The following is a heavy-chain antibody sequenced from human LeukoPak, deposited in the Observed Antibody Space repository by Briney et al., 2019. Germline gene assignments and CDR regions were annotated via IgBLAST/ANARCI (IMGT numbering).Heavy chain of an antibody. D-gene: IGHD3-22*01. J-gene: IGHJ6*02. Sequence: PSETLSLTCTVSGGSISSYYWSWIRRPAGKGLEWVGRIYTSGSTTYNPSLKSRVTMSVDTSKNQFSLKLSSVTAADTAVYYCARDWHYYDSSGYWWDVWGQGTTVTVYS. CDR2: IYTSGST. CDR1: GGSISSYY. CDR3: ARDWHYYDSSGYWWDV. V-gene: IGHV4-4*07.